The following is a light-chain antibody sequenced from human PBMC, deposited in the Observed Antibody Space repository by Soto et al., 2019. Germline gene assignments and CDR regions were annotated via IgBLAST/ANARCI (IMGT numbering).Light chain of an antibody. CDR1: QTISSW. J-gene: IGKJ1*01. CDR3: QQYNSYSTWT. V-gene: IGKV1-5*03. Sequence: DIQMTQSPSTLSGSVGDRVTITCRASQTISSWLAWYQQKPGKAPKLLIYKASSLESGVPSRFSGSGSGTEFTLTNSSLQPDDFATYYCQQYNSYSTWTFGQGTKVDIK. CDR2: KAS.